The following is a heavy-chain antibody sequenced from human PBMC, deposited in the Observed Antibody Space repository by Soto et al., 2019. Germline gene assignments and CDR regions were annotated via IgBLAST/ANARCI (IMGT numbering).Heavy chain of an antibody. D-gene: IGHD3-22*01. Sequence: QVQLVQSGAEVKKPGASVKVSCKVSGYTLTELSMHWVRQAPGKGLEWMGGFDPEDGETIYAQKFQGRVTMTEDTSTDTAYMELSNLRSEDTAVYYCATAFTYYYDSSGYSNWFDPWGQGTLVTVSS. J-gene: IGHJ5*02. CDR3: ATAFTYYYDSSGYSNWFDP. V-gene: IGHV1-24*01. CDR1: GYTLTELS. CDR2: FDPEDGET.